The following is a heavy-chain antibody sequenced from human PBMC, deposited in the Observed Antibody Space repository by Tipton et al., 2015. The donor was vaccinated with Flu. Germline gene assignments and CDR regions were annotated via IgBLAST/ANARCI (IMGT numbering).Heavy chain of an antibody. CDR1: RGSVNSGSYY. CDR2: IYYTGST. CDR3: ARFHDYWRFEY. Sequence: TLSLTCTVSRGSVNSGSYYWSWIRQPPGKGLEWIGYIYYTGSTNYNPSLKSRVALLVDTSKNQFSLKLTSVTAADTAVYYCARFHDYWRFEYWGQGTLVTVSS. J-gene: IGHJ4*02. V-gene: IGHV4-61*01. D-gene: IGHD3-3*01.